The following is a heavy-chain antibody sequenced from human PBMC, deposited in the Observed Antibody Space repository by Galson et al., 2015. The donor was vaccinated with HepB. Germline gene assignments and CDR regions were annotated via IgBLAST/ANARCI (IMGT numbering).Heavy chain of an antibody. CDR2: ISGSGGSI. Sequence: SLRLSCAASGFTFNNYAMTWVRQPPGKGLEWVSGISGSGGSINYADSVKGRFPISRDNPKNTLHLQMNSLGAEDTAVYYCAKGYSSSVWSDFDSWGQGALVTVSS. CDR3: AKGYSSSVWSDFDS. V-gene: IGHV3-23*01. CDR1: GFTFNNYA. D-gene: IGHD6-19*01. J-gene: IGHJ4*02.